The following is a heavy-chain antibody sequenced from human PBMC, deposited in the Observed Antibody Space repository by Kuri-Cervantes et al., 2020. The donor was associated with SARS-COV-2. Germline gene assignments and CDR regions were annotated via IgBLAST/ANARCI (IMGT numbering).Heavy chain of an antibody. CDR1: GYSFTSYW. Sequence: GESLKISCKGSGYSFTSYWISWVCQMPGKGLEWMGRIDPRDSYTNYSPSFQGHVTISADKSISTAYLQWSSLKASDTAMYYCARHDYDSSGYYYVYYGMDVWGQGTTVTVSS. CDR3: ARHDYDSSGYYYVYYGMDV. CDR2: IDPRDSYT. J-gene: IGHJ6*02. V-gene: IGHV5-10-1*01. D-gene: IGHD3-22*01.